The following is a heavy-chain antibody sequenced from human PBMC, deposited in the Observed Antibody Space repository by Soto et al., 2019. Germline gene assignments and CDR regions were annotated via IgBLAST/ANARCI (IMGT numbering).Heavy chain of an antibody. D-gene: IGHD4-17*01. J-gene: IGHJ4*02. V-gene: IGHV1-69*02. CDR2: IIPILGIA. CDR1: GGTFSSYT. CDR3: ARVDYGGNLDY. Sequence: QVQLVQSGAEVKKPGSSVKVSCKASGGTFSSYTISWVRQAPGQGLEWMGRIIPILGIANYAQKFQGRVTXTVXKSTSTAYRELSSLRSEDTAVYYCARVDYGGNLDYWGQGTLVTVSS.